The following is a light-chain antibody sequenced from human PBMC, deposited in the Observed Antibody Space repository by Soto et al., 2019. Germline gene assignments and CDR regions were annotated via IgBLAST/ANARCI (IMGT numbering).Light chain of an antibody. V-gene: IGKV2-24*01. CDR3: MQGTQFPHT. CDR1: QSLVDNDADTY. J-gene: IGKJ2*01. Sequence: EIVMTQTPLSSPVTLGQPASISCRSSQSLVDNDADTYLSWLQQRPDQPPRPLISKVSKRFSGVPDRFSGSGTGTDFTLKISRVEAEDVGIYYCMQGTQFPHTFGQGTKLEIK. CDR2: KVS.